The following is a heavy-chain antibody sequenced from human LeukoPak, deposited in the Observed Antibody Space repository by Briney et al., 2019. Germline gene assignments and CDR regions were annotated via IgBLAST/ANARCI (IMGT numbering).Heavy chain of an antibody. CDR2: ISYSGST. V-gene: IGHV4-59*01. Sequence: SETLSLTCTVSGGSISSYYWSWIRQPPGKGLEWIGHISYSGSTTYNPSLKSRVTISVDTSKNQFSLKLTSVTAADTAVYYCARGTGPGTLDYWGKGTVVTVS. J-gene: IGHJ4*02. D-gene: IGHD6-13*01. CDR3: ARGTGPGTLDY. CDR1: GGSISSYY.